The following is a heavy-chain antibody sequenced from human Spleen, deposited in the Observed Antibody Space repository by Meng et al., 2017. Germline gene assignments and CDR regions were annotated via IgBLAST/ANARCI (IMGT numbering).Heavy chain of an antibody. D-gene: IGHD6-25*01. J-gene: IGHJ4*02. CDR3: ARDEDISAAGNLFGDY. V-gene: IGHV1-18*01. CDR1: GYTFTSYG. CDR2: ISAYNGNT. Sequence: ASVKVSCKASGYTFTSYGISWVRQAPGQGLEWMGWISAYNGNTNYAQKLQGRVTMTTDTSTSTAYMELRSLRSDDTDVYYCARDEDISAAGNLFGDYWGQGTLVTVSS.